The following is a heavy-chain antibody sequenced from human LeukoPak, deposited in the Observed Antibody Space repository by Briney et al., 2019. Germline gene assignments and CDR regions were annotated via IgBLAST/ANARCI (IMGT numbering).Heavy chain of an antibody. D-gene: IGHD3-3*01. Sequence: GGSLRLSCAASGFTFGSYTMHWVRQAPGKGLEYVSAISTNGGSTYYANSVKGRFTISRDNSKNTLYLRMGSLTAEDMAVYYCARTSYFWSGYYFDYWGQGTLVTVSS. J-gene: IGHJ4*02. CDR2: ISTNGGST. CDR1: GFTFGSYT. V-gene: IGHV3-64*01. CDR3: ARTSYFWSGYYFDY.